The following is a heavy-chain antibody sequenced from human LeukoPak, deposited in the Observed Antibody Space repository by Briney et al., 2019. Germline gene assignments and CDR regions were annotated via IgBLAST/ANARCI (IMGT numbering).Heavy chain of an antibody. CDR1: GYTFTSYG. CDR2: ISAYNDNT. J-gene: IGHJ4*02. D-gene: IGHD1-1*01. Sequence: ASVKVSCKASGYTFTSYGISWVRQAPGQGLEWMGWISAYNDNTNYAQKLQGRVTMTTDTSTSTAYMELRSLRSDDTAVYYCARDDQLEPLIYYFDYWGQGTLVTVSS. V-gene: IGHV1-18*01. CDR3: ARDDQLEPLIYYFDY.